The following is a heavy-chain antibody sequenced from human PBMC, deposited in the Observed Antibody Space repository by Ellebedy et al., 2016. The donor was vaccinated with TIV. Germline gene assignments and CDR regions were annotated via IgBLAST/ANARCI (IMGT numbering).Heavy chain of an antibody. Sequence: GGSLRLXCAASGFTFSNYAMSWVRQAPGEGLEWVSTISGSGKTNTFYADSVKGRFTISRDDSKNTLYLQVNSLTAGDTALYHCVRGGYSSGWGFDYWGQGTLVTVSS. J-gene: IGHJ4*02. CDR2: ISGSGKTNT. CDR3: VRGGYSSGWGFDY. CDR1: GFTFSNYA. V-gene: IGHV3-23*01. D-gene: IGHD6-19*01.